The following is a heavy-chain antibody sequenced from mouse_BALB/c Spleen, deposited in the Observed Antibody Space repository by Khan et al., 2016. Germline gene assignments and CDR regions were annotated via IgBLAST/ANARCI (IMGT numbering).Heavy chain of an antibody. J-gene: IGHJ1*01. CDR2: IYPGNVNT. D-gene: IGHD6-1*01. CDR3: ARGYSGWYFDV. Sequence: QVQLQQSGPELVKPGASVRISCKASGYTFPTFYIHWLKQRPGQGLEWIGWIYPGNVNTKYNEKFKDKATLTADKSSSTAYMQLSSLTSEDSAVYFCARGYSGWYFDVWGAGTTVTVSS. V-gene: IGHV1S56*01. CDR1: GYTFPTFY.